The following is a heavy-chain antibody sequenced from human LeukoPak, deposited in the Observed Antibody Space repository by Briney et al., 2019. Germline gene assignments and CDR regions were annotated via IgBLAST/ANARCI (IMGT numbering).Heavy chain of an antibody. J-gene: IGHJ5*01. D-gene: IGHD2-15*01. CDR1: GGSVSGGDSY. Sequence: SETLSLTCNVSGGSVSGGDSYWTWIRQPPGKGLEWIVYISYSATDYNPSLKSRVSISVDRSKNQFSLKLRSVTAADTAVYFCAREGACSGGSCYSYGWIDSWGQGTLVTVSS. CDR3: AREGACSGGSCYSYGWIDS. V-gene: IGHV4-61*08. CDR2: ISYSAT.